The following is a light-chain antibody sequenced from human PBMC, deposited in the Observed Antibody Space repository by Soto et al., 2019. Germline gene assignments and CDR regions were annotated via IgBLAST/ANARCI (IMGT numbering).Light chain of an antibody. Sequence: SYELTQPPSVSVAPGKTARITCGGNNIGSKSLHWYQQKPGQAPVLVIYYDSDRPSGIPERFPGSNSGNTATLTISRGEAGDEADYYCQVWDSSSDNAVFGGGTQLTVL. CDR1: NIGSKS. CDR2: YDS. CDR3: QVWDSSSDNAV. V-gene: IGLV3-21*04. J-gene: IGLJ7*01.